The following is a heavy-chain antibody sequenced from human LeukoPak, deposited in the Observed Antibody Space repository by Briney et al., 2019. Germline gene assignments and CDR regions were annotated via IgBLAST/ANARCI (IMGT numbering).Heavy chain of an antibody. CDR1: GFTFSSYE. CDR3: ARDRYCSGGYCYSRADY. CDR2: ISSSGSTI. Sequence: QPGGSLRLSSAASGFTFSSYEMNWVRQAPGKGLEWVSYISSSGSTIYYADSVKGRFTISRDNAKNSLYLQMNSLRAEDTAVYYCARDRYCSGGYCYSRADYWGQGTLVTVSS. V-gene: IGHV3-48*03. D-gene: IGHD2-15*01. J-gene: IGHJ4*02.